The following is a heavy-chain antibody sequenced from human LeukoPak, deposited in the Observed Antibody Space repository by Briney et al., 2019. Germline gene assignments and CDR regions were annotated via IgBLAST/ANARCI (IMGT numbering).Heavy chain of an antibody. Sequence: GGSLGLSCAASGFTFSSYGMSWVRQAPGKGLEWVSAISGSGGSTYYADSVKGRFTISRDNAKNSLYLQMNSLRAEDTAVYYCARGLTWHYDFWSGYYRRLDYWGQGTLVTVSS. CDR3: ARGLTWHYDFWSGYYRRLDY. V-gene: IGHV3-23*01. D-gene: IGHD3-3*01. CDR2: ISGSGGST. CDR1: GFTFSSYG. J-gene: IGHJ4*02.